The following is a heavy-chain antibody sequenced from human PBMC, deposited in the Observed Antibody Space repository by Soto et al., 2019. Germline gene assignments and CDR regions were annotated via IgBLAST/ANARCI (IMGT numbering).Heavy chain of an antibody. CDR2: IYYSGST. D-gene: IGHD3-9*01. Sequence: SETLSLTCTVSGGSISSYYWSWIRQPPGKGLEWIGYIYYSGSTNYNPSLKSRVTISVDTSKNQFSLKLSSVTAADTAVYYCARDLRDYDILTGYSKGAEFDPWGQGTLGTVSS. V-gene: IGHV4-59*01. J-gene: IGHJ5*02. CDR1: GGSISSYY. CDR3: ARDLRDYDILTGYSKGAEFDP.